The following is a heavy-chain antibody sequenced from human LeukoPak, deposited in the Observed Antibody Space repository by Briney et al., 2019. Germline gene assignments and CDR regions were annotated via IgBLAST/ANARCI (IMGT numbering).Heavy chain of an antibody. V-gene: IGHV3-7*04. J-gene: IGHJ6*03. CDR2: IKQDGSEK. D-gene: IGHD6-13*01. CDR3: ARGARSSSWYLVPYYYYYYMDV. CDR1: GLTFSNYW. Sequence: GGSLRLSCAVSGLTFSNYWMSWVRQAPGKGLEWVANIKQDGSEKYYVDSVKGRFTISRDNAKNSLYLQMNSLRAEDTAVYYCARGARSSSWYLVPYYYYYYMDVWGKGTTVTISS.